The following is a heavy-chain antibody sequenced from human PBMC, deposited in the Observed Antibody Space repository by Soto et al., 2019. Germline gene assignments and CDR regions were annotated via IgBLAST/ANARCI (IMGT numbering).Heavy chain of an antibody. CDR2: ISYDGSNK. J-gene: IGHJ4*02. CDR1: GFTFSDYG. V-gene: IGHV3-30*18. CDR3: AKDHPATIFRVVIYSLDY. Sequence: QVQLVESGGGVVQPGRSLRLSCAASGFTFSDYGMNWVRQAPGKGLEWVAIISYDGSNKYYPDSVKGRFTISRDNSKNTLYLQMNSLRAEDTAVYYCAKDHPATIFRVVIYSLDYWGQGTLVTVSS. D-gene: IGHD3-3*01.